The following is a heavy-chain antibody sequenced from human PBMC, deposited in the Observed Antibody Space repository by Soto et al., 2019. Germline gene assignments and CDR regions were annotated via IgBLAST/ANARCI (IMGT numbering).Heavy chain of an antibody. D-gene: IGHD6-13*01. CDR1: GDTFSNYV. J-gene: IGHJ3*02. Sequence: QVQLVQSGAEVKKPGSSVKVACKVSGDTFSNYVINWVRQAPGQGLEWMGAIVPVFRTANYAQKFQGRVTITADEFTISAYMELSGLRSDDTATYYCASETSAPGTFCEDASDICGHGTLVTVSS. V-gene: IGHV1-69*12. CDR2: IVPVFRTA. CDR3: ASETSAPGTFCEDASDI.